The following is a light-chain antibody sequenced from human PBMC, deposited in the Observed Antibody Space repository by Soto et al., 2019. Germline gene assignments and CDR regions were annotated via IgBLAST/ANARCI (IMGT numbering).Light chain of an antibody. Sequence: QSVLTQPPSASGTPGQRVTISCSGSSSNIGSNYVYWYQQLPGTAPKLLIYRNDQRPSGVPDRFSGSKSGPSASLAISGLRSEDEGDYYCAAWDDSLSGSVLFGGGTKVTVL. CDR1: SSNIGSNY. CDR3: AAWDDSLSGSVL. CDR2: RND. J-gene: IGLJ2*01. V-gene: IGLV1-47*01.